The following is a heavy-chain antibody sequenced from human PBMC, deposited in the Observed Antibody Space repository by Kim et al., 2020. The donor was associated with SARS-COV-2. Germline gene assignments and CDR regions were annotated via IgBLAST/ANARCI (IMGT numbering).Heavy chain of an antibody. J-gene: IGHJ5*02. D-gene: IGHD3-10*01. CDR3: AKDRWFGEEVWFDP. Sequence: ADSVKGRFTISRDNSKNTLSLQMNSLRAEDTAVYYCAKDRWFGEEVWFDPWGQGTLVTVSS. V-gene: IGHV3-23*01.